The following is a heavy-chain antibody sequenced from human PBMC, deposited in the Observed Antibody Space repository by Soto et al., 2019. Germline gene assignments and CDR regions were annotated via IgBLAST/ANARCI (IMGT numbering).Heavy chain of an antibody. D-gene: IGHD4-17*01. CDR1: GFTFSSYA. J-gene: IGHJ4*02. V-gene: IGHV3-23*01. CDR3: AKAHLNYGDYGDDY. Sequence: GGSLRLSCAASGFTFSSYAMSWVRQAPGKGLEWVSAISGSGGSTYYADSVKGRFTISRDNSKNTLYLQMNSLRAEDTAVYYCAKAHLNYGDYGDDYWGQGTLVTVSS. CDR2: ISGSGGST.